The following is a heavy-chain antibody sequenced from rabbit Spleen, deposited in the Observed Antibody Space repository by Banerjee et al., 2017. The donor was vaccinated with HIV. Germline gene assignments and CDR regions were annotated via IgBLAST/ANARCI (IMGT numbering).Heavy chain of an antibody. CDR3: ARDTGTSFSSYGIDL. J-gene: IGHJ6*01. CDR2: IYTGSSGST. Sequence: QEQLVEYGGDLVQPEGSLTLTCKASGLDFSSNYWISWVRQAPGKGLEWIACIYTGSSGSTYYASWAKGRFSISKTSSTTVTLQMTSLTAADTATYFCARDTGTSFSSYGIDLWGPGTLVTVS. V-gene: IGHV1S45*01. D-gene: IGHD8-1*01. CDR1: GLDFSSNYW.